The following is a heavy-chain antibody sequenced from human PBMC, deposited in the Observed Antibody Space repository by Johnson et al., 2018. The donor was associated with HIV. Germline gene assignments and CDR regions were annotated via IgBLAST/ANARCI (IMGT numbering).Heavy chain of an antibody. V-gene: IGHV3-30*02. J-gene: IGHJ3*01. CDR2: IWFDGSNK. CDR3: AKDVGNYWPNAFDV. CDR1: GFAFSNAW. Sequence: QVQLVESGGGLVKPGGSLRLSCAASGFAFSNAWMSWVRQAPGKGLEWVAVIWFDGSNKYYADSVNGRFTISRDNSKNTLYLQMNSLRAEDTAVYYCAKDVGNYWPNAFDVWGQGTMVTVSS. D-gene: IGHD3-22*01.